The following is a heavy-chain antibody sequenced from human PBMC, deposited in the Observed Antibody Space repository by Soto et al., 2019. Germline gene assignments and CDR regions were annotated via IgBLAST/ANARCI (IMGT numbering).Heavy chain of an antibody. Sequence: SETLSLTCTVSGGSISSSSYYWGWIRQPPGKGLEWIGSIYYSGSTYYNSSLKSRVTLSVDTSKNQFSLKLSSVTAADTALYYCARPTRGYSYGFIDYWGQGTLVTVSS. J-gene: IGHJ4*02. CDR1: GGSISSSSYY. D-gene: IGHD5-18*01. CDR3: ARPTRGYSYGFIDY. CDR2: IYYSGST. V-gene: IGHV4-39*01.